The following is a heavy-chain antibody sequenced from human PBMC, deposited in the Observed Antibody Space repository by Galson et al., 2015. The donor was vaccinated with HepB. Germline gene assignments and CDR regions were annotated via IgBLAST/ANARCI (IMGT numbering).Heavy chain of an antibody. CDR3: AREGPLTYYDILTGDSPPHNGFDP. Sequence: SVMVSCKASGYTFTSYGISWARQAPGQGLEWMGWISAYNGNTNYAQKLQGGVTMTTDTSTSTDYMELRSLRSDDTAVYYCAREGPLTYYDILTGDSPPHNGFDPWGQGTLVTVSS. CDR2: ISAYNGNT. CDR1: GYTFTSYG. D-gene: IGHD3-9*01. V-gene: IGHV1-18*04. J-gene: IGHJ5*02.